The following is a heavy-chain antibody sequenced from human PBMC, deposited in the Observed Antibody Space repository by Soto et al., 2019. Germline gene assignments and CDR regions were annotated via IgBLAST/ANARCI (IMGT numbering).Heavy chain of an antibody. CDR1: GGSFSGYY. CDR2: INHSGST. D-gene: IGHD5-18*01. CDR3: ARSGYSYGYSDFDY. J-gene: IGHJ4*02. Sequence: SETLSLTCAVYGGSFSGYYWTWIRQPPGTGLEWIGEINHSGSTNYNPSLKSRITINPDTSKNQFSLQLNSVTPEDTAVYYCARSGYSYGYSDFDYWGQGTLVTVSS. V-gene: IGHV4-34*01.